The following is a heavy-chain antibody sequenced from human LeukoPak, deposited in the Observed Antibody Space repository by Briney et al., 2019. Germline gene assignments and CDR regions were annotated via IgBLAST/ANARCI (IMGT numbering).Heavy chain of an antibody. CDR3: ARVQLWYRYNWFDP. V-gene: IGHV1-46*01. CDR1: GYTFTSYY. J-gene: IGHJ5*02. CDR2: INPSGSST. D-gene: IGHD5-18*01. Sequence: ASVKVSCKASGYTFTSYYMHWVRQAPGQGLEWMGLINPSGSSTSYAQKFQGRLSLTRDMSTSTDYMELSSLRSDDTAVYYCARVQLWYRYNWFDPWAQGTLVTVSS.